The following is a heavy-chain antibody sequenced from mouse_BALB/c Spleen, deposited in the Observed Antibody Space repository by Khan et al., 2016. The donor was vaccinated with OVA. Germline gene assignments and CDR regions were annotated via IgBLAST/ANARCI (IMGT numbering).Heavy chain of an antibody. V-gene: IGHV7-3*02. CDR3: TRETVVDIYWYFDV. CDR1: GFTFSDYY. CDR2: IRNKANGYTT. J-gene: IGHJ1*01. D-gene: IGHD1-1*01. Sequence: EVQLVESGGGLVQPGGSLRLSCATSGFTFSDYYMSWVRQPPGKALEWLGFIRNKANGYTTEYSASVKGRFTISRDNFQSVLYLQMNTLRAEDSATYYCTRETVVDIYWYFDVWGAGTTVTGTS.